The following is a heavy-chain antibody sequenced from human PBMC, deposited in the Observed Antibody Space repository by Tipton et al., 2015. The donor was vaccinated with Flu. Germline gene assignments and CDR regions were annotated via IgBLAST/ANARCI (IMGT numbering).Heavy chain of an antibody. V-gene: IGHV3-66*02. CDR2: IYRGGTT. CDR1: GFTFGDYA. CDR3: ATLGNSGTDGFDI. D-gene: IGHD5-12*01. Sequence: GSLRLSCTASGFTFGDYAMSWFRQAPGKELQWVSVIYRGGTTYVADSVKGRCTISRDNSKNTLYLQWNSLTTEDTAVYYCATLGNSGTDGFDIWGQGTMVTISS. J-gene: IGHJ3*02.